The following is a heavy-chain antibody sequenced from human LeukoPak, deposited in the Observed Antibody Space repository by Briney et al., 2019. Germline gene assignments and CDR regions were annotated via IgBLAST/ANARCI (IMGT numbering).Heavy chain of an antibody. CDR2: MNPNSGNT. CDR1: GYTFTSYD. Sequence: ASVKVSCKASGYTFTSYDINWVRQATGQGLEWMGWMNPNSGNTGYAQKFQGRVTMTRNTSISTAYMELSSLRSEDTAVYYCARELDPGSNWNGYFDYWGQGTLVTVSS. V-gene: IGHV1-8*01. D-gene: IGHD1-1*01. J-gene: IGHJ4*02. CDR3: ARELDPGSNWNGYFDY.